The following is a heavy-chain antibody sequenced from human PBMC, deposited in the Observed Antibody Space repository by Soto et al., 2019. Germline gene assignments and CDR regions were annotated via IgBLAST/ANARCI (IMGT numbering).Heavy chain of an antibody. CDR2: INNSGST. CDR3: SRGLPPPYYFLY. CDR1: GGSFSGYY. Sequence: SETLSLTCAVYGGSFSGYYWSWIRQPPGKGLEWIGEINNSGSTNYNPSLKSRVTISVDTYKNQFSLKLSSVTAADTAVYYFSRGLPPPYYFLYSCPAPLVTVS. J-gene: IGHJ4*02. V-gene: IGHV4-34*01.